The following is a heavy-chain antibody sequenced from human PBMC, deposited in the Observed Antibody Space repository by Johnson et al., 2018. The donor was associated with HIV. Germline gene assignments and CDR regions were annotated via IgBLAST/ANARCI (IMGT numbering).Heavy chain of an antibody. CDR1: GFTFSSYG. Sequence: QEQLVESGGGVVQPGRSLRLSCAASGFTFSSYGMHWVRQAPGKGLEWVAVISDDGSSKYYADSVKGRFSISRDNSNNTVYLQLNSLTGEDTAVYFCAKAYSVAGLRDAFDIWGQGTMVTVSS. CDR2: ISDDGSSK. J-gene: IGHJ3*02. D-gene: IGHD6-19*01. V-gene: IGHV3-30*18. CDR3: AKAYSVAGLRDAFDI.